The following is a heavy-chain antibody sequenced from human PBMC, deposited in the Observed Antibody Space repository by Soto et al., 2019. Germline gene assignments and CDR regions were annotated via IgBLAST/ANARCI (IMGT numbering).Heavy chain of an antibody. CDR1: GYTFTNYD. Sequence: QVQLVQSGAEVKKPGASVKVSCETSGYTFTNYDINWVRQAAGQGLAWMGWINPDSDNTGYAQKFQGRVTMTRDTSISTAYMELNSLRSEDTAVYYCARGRRYCTTTRCYPPALFPYGMDVWGQGTTVTVSS. D-gene: IGHD2-2*01. CDR2: INPDSDNT. J-gene: IGHJ6*02. V-gene: IGHV1-8*01. CDR3: ARGRRYCTTTRCYPPALFPYGMDV.